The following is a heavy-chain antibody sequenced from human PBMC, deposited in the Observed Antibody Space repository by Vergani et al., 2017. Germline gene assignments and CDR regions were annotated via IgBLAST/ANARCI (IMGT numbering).Heavy chain of an antibody. V-gene: IGHV1-69*02. CDR3: ASAGPSGGWFDP. CDR2: IIPILGIA. J-gene: IGHJ5*02. CDR1: GGTFSSYT. Sequence: QVQLVQSGAEVKKPGSSVKVSCKASGGTFSSYTISWVRQAPGQGLEWMGRIIPILGIANYAQKFQGRVTITADKYTSTAYMELSSLRSEDTAVYYCASAGPSGGWFDPWGQGTLVTVSS. D-gene: IGHD1-26*01.